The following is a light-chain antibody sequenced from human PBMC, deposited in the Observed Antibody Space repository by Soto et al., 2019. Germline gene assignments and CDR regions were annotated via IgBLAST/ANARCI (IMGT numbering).Light chain of an antibody. J-gene: IGLJ1*01. CDR1: SSDVGSYNL. V-gene: IGLV2-14*02. CDR3: SSFTSSSSVV. Sequence: QSALTQPASVSGSPGQSITISCTGTSSDVGSYNLVSWYQQHPGKAPKLMIYEVTNRPSGVSNRFSGSKSGNTASLTISGLQADDEADYYCSSFTSSSSVVFGTGTKVTVL. CDR2: EVT.